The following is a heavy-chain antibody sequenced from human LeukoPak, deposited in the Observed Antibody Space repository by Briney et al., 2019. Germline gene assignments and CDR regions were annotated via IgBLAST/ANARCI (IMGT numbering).Heavy chain of an antibody. Sequence: GGSLRLSCAASGFTFSKYWMHWVRQAPGKGLVWVSRIYIDGTGIVYAGSVKGRFIISRDNAKNTLYLQMNSLRAEDTAVYYCARDLRYCSSTSCRSNDYYGMDVWGQGTTVTVSS. CDR2: IYIDGTGI. D-gene: IGHD2-2*01. CDR3: ARDLRYCSSTSCRSNDYYGMDV. V-gene: IGHV3-74*01. CDR1: GFTFSKYW. J-gene: IGHJ6*02.